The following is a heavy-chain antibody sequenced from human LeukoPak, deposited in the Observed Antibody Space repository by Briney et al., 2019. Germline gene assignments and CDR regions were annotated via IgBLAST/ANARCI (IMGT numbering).Heavy chain of an antibody. J-gene: IGHJ4*02. V-gene: IGHV3-30*18. CDR2: ISYDGSNK. CDR1: GFTFSSYG. CDR3: AKDLNFDY. Sequence: GGSLRLSCAASGFTFSSYGMHWVRQAPGKGLEWVAVISYDGSNKYYADSVKGRFTISRDNSKNTLYLQMNSLRAEDMAVYYCAKDLNFDYWGQGALVTVSS.